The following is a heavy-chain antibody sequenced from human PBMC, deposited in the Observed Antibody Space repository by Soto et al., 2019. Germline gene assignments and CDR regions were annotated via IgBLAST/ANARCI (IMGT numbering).Heavy chain of an antibody. V-gene: IGHV4-59*08. CDR3: VRQGIGPLHGLVDV. J-gene: IGHJ6*02. CDR2: VYHTGGT. D-gene: IGHD3-10*01. CDR1: SGPSTTHS. Sequence: QVQLQQSGPGLVKPSETLSLTCTVSSGPSTTHSWGWIRQSPGRGLEWIGYVYHTGGTSYNPSLRGRVTISADTSTNPISLTLSSVTAADTAVYYCVRQGIGPLHGLVDVWGQGTTVSVSS.